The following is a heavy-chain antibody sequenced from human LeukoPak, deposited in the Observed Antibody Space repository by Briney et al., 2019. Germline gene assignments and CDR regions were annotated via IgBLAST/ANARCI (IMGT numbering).Heavy chain of an antibody. V-gene: IGHV4-34*01. D-gene: IGHD3-10*02. CDR3: ARGDVDPYVFDI. Sequence: SETLSLTCAVYGGSFSRYYWNWIRQPPGKGLEWIGEINHSGSTNYNPSLKGRVTISVDTSKNQFSLKVNSVIAADTAVYYCARGDVDPYVFDIWGQGTMVTVSS. CDR1: GGSFSRYY. J-gene: IGHJ3*02. CDR2: INHSGST.